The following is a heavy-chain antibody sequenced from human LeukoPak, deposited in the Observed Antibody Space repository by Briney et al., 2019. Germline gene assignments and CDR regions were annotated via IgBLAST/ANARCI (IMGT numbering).Heavy chain of an antibody. CDR3: AKDSGATRGNYYFGY. J-gene: IGHJ4*02. CDR1: GFTFSSFA. CDR2: IGGSSGAT. Sequence: EGSLRLSCAASGFTFSSFAMSWVRQAPGKGLEWVSSIGGSSGATYYADSVKGRFTISSDNSKSTLSLQMNSLRAEDTAVYYCAKDSGATRGNYYFGYWGQGTLVTASS. V-gene: IGHV3-23*01. D-gene: IGHD1-26*01.